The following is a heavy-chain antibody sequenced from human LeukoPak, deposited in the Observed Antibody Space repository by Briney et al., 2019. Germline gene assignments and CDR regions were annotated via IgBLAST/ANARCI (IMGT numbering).Heavy chain of an antibody. V-gene: IGHV1-46*01. Sequence: GASVKVSCKASGFIFTNYYVHWVRQAPGQGLEWMGAIRPRDDFTTYAQKFQGRVTMTRDTSTSTVYMELSSLRSEDTAVYYCAKTLMGGDYVSDYWGQGTLVTVSS. J-gene: IGHJ4*02. CDR1: GFIFTNYY. D-gene: IGHD4-17*01. CDR2: IRPRDDFT. CDR3: AKTLMGGDYVSDY.